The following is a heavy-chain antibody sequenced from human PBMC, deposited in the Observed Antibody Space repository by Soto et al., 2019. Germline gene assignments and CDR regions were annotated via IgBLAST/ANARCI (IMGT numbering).Heavy chain of an antibody. Sequence: TLSLTCTVSGGSISSSSYYWGWIRQPPGKGLEWIGSIYYSGSTYYNPSLKSRVTISVDTSKNQFSLKLSSVTAADTAVYYCARHFREYYYGSGTFDPWGQGTLVTVYS. D-gene: IGHD3-10*01. V-gene: IGHV4-39*01. CDR1: GGSISSSSYY. CDR2: IYYSGST. J-gene: IGHJ5*02. CDR3: ARHFREYYYGSGTFDP.